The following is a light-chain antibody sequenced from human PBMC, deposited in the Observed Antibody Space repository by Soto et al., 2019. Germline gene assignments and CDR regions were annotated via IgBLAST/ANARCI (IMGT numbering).Light chain of an antibody. Sequence: EIQMTQSPSSLSASVGDRITITCRSSFSFTTSLSWYQRKPGQAPKLLIHGTVNLQNDVSSRLSGSGSGTDFALTISDLQPEDVATYYWLQTYSTPRTFGQGTRVEIK. CDR1: FSFTTS. V-gene: IGKV1-39*01. J-gene: IGKJ1*01. CDR3: LQTYSTPRT. CDR2: GTV.